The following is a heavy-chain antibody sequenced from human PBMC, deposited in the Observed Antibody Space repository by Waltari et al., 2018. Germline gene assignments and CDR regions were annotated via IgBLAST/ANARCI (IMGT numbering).Heavy chain of an antibody. CDR2: INPNSGGT. J-gene: IGHJ4*02. V-gene: IGHV1-2*02. D-gene: IGHD6-6*01. CDR3: ARDRSKGIAAPSGY. Sequence: QVQLVQSGAEVKKPGASVKVSCKASGYTFTGYYMHWVRQAPGQGPEWMGWINPNSGGTNHAQKFQGRVTLTRDTSISTAYMELSRLRSDDTAVYYCARDRSKGIAAPSGYWGQGTLVTVSS. CDR1: GYTFTGYY.